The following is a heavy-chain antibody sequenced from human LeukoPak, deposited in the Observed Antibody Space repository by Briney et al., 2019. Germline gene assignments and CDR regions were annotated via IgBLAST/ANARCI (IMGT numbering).Heavy chain of an antibody. CDR1: GFTFSSYA. CDR2: ISGSGRST. D-gene: IGHD4-23*01. V-gene: IGHV3-23*01. CDR3: AKEGSLLRWYDFDSFDY. J-gene: IGHJ4*02. Sequence: GGSLRLSCAASGFTFSSYAMNWVRQAPGKWLEWVSGISGSGRSTSYADSVKGRFTISRDNSNNTLYLQMNSLRADDTAVYFSAKEGSLLRWYDFDSFDYWGQGTL.